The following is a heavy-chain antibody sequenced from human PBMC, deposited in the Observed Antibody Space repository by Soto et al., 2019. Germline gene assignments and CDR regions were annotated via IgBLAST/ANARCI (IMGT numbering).Heavy chain of an antibody. V-gene: IGHV1-69*01. CDR1: GGTFSSYS. Sequence: QVQLVQSGAEVKKPGSSVKVSCKASGGTFSSYSISWVRQAPGQGLEWMGGIIPIFGTANYAQKFQGRVTITADESTSTAYMELSSLRSEDTAVYYCASPYGSGSYAMGWYYYYGMDVWGQGTTVTVSS. CDR2: IIPIFGTA. CDR3: ASPYGSGSYAMGWYYYYGMDV. D-gene: IGHD3-10*01. J-gene: IGHJ6*02.